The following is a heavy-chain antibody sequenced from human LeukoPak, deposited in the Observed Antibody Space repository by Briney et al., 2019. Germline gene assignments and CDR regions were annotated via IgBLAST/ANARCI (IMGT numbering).Heavy chain of an antibody. CDR1: GGSISSSAYF. CDR2: ISYSGRT. D-gene: IGHD2-2*01. J-gene: IGHJ5*02. V-gene: IGHV4-39*01. CDR3: ARLPGRSSPQSWFDP. Sequence: PSETLSLTCTVFGGSISSSAYFGGWIRQPPGKGLEWIGSISYSGRTYYNPSLKSRVTISVDTSKNQFSLKLSSVTAADTAVYYCARLPGRSSPQSWFDPWGQGTLVTVSS.